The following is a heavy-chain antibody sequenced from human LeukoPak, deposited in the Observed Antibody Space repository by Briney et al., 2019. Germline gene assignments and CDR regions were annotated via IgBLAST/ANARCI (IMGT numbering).Heavy chain of an antibody. CDR1: GYSISSGYY. D-gene: IGHD3-22*01. V-gene: IGHV4-38-2*02. J-gene: IGHJ3*01. CDR2: LYHSGST. CDR3: ARDNYDSSGYYEHALDL. Sequence: PSETLSLTCTVSGYSISSGYYWGWIRQPPGKGLGWIGSLYHSGSTYYNPSLKSRVTISVDTSKNQFSLKLSSVTAADTAVYYCARDNYDSSGYYEHALDLWGQGTMVTVSS.